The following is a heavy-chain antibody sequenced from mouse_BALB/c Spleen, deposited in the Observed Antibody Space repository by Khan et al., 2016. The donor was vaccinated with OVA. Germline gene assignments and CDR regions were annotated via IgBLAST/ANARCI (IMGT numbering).Heavy chain of an antibody. Sequence: DVMLVESGGGLVKPGGSLKLSCAASGLTFSSSAMSWVRQTPEKRLEWVATISTGGRKIYYAASVKGRFTISRDNAKNTLSLQMSSLRSEDTAMYYCAGSITPVVAFYYWGQGTTLTVSS. CDR2: ISTGGRKI. V-gene: IGHV5-9-1*01. CDR3: AGSITPVVAFYY. CDR1: GLTFSSSA. D-gene: IGHD1-1*01. J-gene: IGHJ2*01.